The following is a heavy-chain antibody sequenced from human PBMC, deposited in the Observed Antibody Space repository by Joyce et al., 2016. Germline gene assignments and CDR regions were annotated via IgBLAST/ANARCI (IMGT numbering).Heavy chain of an antibody. J-gene: IGHJ1*01. CDR3: ARRISIYVPWSFGFHY. D-gene: IGHD3-3*01. CDR2: ISNSTRTI. V-gene: IGHV3-48*01. Sequence: EVQLVESGGGLAQPGGSLRLSCAASGFTFSSFSMNWVRQATGGGLEWVSYISNSTRTIFYADSVKGRFTISRDNVKNSLYLEMKSLRVEDTAVYYCARRISIYVPWSFGFHYWGQGTLVIVSS. CDR1: GFTFSSFS.